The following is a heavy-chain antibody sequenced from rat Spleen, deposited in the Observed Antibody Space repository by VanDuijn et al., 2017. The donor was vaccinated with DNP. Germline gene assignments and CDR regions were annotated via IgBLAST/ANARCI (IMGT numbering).Heavy chain of an antibody. D-gene: IGHD1-7*01. CDR2: ISYSGST. V-gene: IGHV3-1*01. CDR3: ARRTRYFDY. CDR1: GYSITSNY. J-gene: IGHJ2*01. Sequence: EVQLQESGSGLVRPSQPLSLTCSVTGYSITSNYWGWVRKFPGNKMEWIGHISYSGSTNYNPSLKSRISITRDTSKNHFFLHLNSVTTEDTATYYCARRTRYFDYWGQGVMVTVSS.